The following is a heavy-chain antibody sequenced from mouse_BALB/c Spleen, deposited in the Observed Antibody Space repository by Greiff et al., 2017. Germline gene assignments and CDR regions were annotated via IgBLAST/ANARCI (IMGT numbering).Heavy chain of an antibody. Sequence: VKLVESGPGLVAPSQSLSITCTVSGFSLTSYGVHWVRQPPGKGLEWLGVIWAGGSTNYNSALMSRLSISKDNSKSQVFLKMNSLQTDDTAMYYCARESLLLRSYAMDYWGQGTSVTVSS. CDR2: IWAGGST. J-gene: IGHJ4*01. D-gene: IGHD1-1*01. CDR1: GFSLTSYG. V-gene: IGHV2-9*02. CDR3: ARESLLLRSYAMDY.